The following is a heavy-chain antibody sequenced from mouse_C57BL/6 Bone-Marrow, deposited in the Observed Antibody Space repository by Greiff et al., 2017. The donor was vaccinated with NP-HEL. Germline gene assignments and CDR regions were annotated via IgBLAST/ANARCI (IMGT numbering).Heavy chain of an antibody. CDR3: TIITTVVATDAMDY. CDR1: GFTFSSYA. V-gene: IGHV5-9-1*02. CDR2: ISSGGDYI. D-gene: IGHD1-1*01. J-gene: IGHJ4*01. Sequence: LVESGEGLVKPGGSLKLSCAASGFTFSSYAMSWVRQTPEKRLEWVAYISSGGDYIYYADTVKGRFTISRDNARNTLYLQMSSLKSEDTAMYYCTIITTVVATDAMDYWGQGTSVTVSS.